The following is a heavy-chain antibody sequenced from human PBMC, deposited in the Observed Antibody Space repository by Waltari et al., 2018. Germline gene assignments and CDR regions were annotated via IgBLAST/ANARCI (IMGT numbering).Heavy chain of an antibody. D-gene: IGHD1-26*01. J-gene: IGHJ4*02. V-gene: IGHV1-2*06. CDR3: VTQRPWEDY. Sequence: QVQLVQSGAEVRKPGASVKVSCKTSGYTFTDSYIHWVRQAPGQGIEWMGRMNPNNNYPIYEQKFQGRVTMTRDTSITTAYMELSSLTSDDTALYYCVTQRPWEDYWGQGTRVTVSP. CDR1: GYTFTDSY. CDR2: MNPNNNYP.